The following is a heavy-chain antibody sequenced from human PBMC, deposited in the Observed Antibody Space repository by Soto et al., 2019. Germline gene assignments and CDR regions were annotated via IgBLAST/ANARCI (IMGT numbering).Heavy chain of an antibody. J-gene: IGHJ4*02. D-gene: IGHD3-22*01. V-gene: IGHV4-31*03. CDR3: ARGVYDSSGSPPARFDY. CDR1: GGSISSGGYY. Sequence: QVQLQESGPGLVKPSQTLSLTCTVSGGSISSGGYYWSWIRQHPGKGLEWIGYIYYSGSTYYNPSLKSRFTISVDTSKNQFSLKLSSVTAADTAVYYCARGVYDSSGSPPARFDYWGQGTLVTVSS. CDR2: IYYSGST.